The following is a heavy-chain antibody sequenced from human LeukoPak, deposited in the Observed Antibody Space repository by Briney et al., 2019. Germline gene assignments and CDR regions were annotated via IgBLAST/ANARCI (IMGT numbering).Heavy chain of an antibody. D-gene: IGHD5-24*01. CDR2: IYSGGTT. Sequence: GGSLRLSCAASGFTVSSNYISWVRQVPGKGRQGVAGIYSGGTTYYADSVKGRFTISRDSSKNTLYLQMNSLRAEDTAIYYCARDLGVATIPPRYYYAMDVWGQGTTVTVSS. CDR1: GFTVSSNY. CDR3: ARDLGVATIPPRYYYAMDV. J-gene: IGHJ6*02. V-gene: IGHV3-66*01.